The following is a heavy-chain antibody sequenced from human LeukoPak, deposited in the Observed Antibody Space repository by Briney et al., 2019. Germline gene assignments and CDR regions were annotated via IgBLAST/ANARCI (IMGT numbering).Heavy chain of an antibody. D-gene: IGHD3-10*01. CDR2: TNPNRGNT. Sequence: ASVKVSCKASGYTFTSYDINWVRQATGQGLEWMGWTNPNRGNTGYAQKFRGRVTITRNTSISSAYMELSSLRSEDTAVYYCARVTRPTYGYYYYYMDVWGKGTTVTVSS. CDR1: GYTFTSYD. V-gene: IGHV1-8*03. J-gene: IGHJ6*03. CDR3: ARVTRPTYGYYYYYMDV.